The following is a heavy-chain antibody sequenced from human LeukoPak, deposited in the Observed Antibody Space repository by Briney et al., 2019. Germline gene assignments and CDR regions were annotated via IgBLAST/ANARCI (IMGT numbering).Heavy chain of an antibody. CDR3: ARSRFTMIVGRRGPTDYYYMDV. CDR1: GYYINNGFY. Sequence: PSEPLSHTCTVSGYYINNGFYWGWIRQTPGKGLEWIGSIYHSERTHYNPSLKSRVTISVDTSKSQFSLKLGSVTAADTAVYYCARSRFTMIVGRRGPTDYYYMDVWGKGTTVTISS. V-gene: IGHV4-38-2*02. J-gene: IGHJ6*03. D-gene: IGHD3-22*01. CDR2: IYHSERT.